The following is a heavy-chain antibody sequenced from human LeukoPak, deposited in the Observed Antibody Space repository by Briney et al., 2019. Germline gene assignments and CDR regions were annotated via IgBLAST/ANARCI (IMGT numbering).Heavy chain of an antibody. D-gene: IGHD2-2*01. J-gene: IGHJ4*02. CDR3: AKDGRYCSSTSCSRSATVTFDY. CDR2: ISRSGGST. CDR1: GFTFSSYA. V-gene: IGHV3-23*01. Sequence: GGSLRLSCAASGFTFSSYAMSWVRQAPGKGLEWVSAISRSGGSTYYADSVKGRFTISRDNSKNTLYLQMNSLRAEDTAVYYCAKDGRYCSSTSCSRSATVTFDYWGQGTLVTVSS.